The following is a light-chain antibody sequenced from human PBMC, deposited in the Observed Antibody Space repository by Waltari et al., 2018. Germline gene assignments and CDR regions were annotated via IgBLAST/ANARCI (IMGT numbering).Light chain of an antibody. CDR1: THDIGAYNY. Sequence: QSALTQPASVSGSPGQSITISCTGTTHDIGAYNYVSWYQLHPGKAPQLMIYEVSNRPSGVSNRFSGSKSGNTASLTISGLQAGDEADYYCSSYTSRTTLIFGGGTKVTVL. CDR3: SSYTSRTTLI. V-gene: IGLV2-14*01. J-gene: IGLJ2*01. CDR2: EVS.